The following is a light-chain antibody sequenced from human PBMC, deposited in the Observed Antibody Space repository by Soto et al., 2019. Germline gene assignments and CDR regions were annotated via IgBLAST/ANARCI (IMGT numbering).Light chain of an antibody. CDR3: QQTYITPYT. CDR2: AAS. J-gene: IGKJ2*01. Sequence: DIQMTQSPSSLSASVGDRVTLTCRASQSISTYLNWYQQKPGKAPKLLIYAASSLQSGVPSRFSGIESGTDLTLTISSLLPEDLATYSCQQTYITPYTFGQGTKLEIK. CDR1: QSISTY. V-gene: IGKV1-39*01.